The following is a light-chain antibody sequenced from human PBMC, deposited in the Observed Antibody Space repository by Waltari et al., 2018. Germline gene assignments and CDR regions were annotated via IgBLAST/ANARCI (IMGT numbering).Light chain of an antibody. J-gene: IGLJ1*01. CDR1: SSDIGAYNF. Sequence: QSALTQPASVSGSPGQPITISCTGTSSDIGAYNFVSWYQKHPGKAPKVMIYDVNNRPSGVSSRFSGSKSGNTASLTISVLQAEDEADYYCSSYTTGSTRYVFGSGTKVTVL. CDR2: DVN. CDR3: SSYTTGSTRYV. V-gene: IGLV2-14*03.